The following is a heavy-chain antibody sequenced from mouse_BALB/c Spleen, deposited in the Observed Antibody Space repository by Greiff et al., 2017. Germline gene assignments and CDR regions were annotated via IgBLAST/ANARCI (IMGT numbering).Heavy chain of an antibody. V-gene: IGHV1-54*01. CDR1: GYAFTNYL. CDR3: ARRDGNYAFAY. Sequence: VQLQESGAELVRPGTSVKVSCKASGYAFTNYLIEWVKQRPGQGLEWIGVINPGSGGTNYNEKFKGKATLTADKSSSTAYMQLSSLTSDDSAVYFCARRDGNYAFAYWGQGTLVTVSA. CDR2: INPGSGGT. J-gene: IGHJ3*01. D-gene: IGHD2-1*01.